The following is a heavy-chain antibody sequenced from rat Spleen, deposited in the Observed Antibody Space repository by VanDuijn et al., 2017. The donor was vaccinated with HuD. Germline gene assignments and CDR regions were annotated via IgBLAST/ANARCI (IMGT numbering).Heavy chain of an antibody. CDR2: ISYDGNSI. Sequence: EVQLVESDGGLVQPGRSLKLSCAASGFTFTNYGVAWVRQAPTKGLEWVASISYDGNSIYYRDSVQGRFTISRDIAKSTLYLQMDSLRSEDTATYYCTTGDYGYTRLFAYWGQGTLVTVSS. J-gene: IGHJ3*01. CDR1: GFTFTNYG. CDR3: TTGDYGYTRLFAY. D-gene: IGHD1-9*01. V-gene: IGHV5-29*01.